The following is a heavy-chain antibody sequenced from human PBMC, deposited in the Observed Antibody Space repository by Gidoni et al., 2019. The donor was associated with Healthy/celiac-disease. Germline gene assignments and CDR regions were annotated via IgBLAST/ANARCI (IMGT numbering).Heavy chain of an antibody. Sequence: VQLVASGGGLVKPGGSMRLCCAASGLTFRSYSMNWVRQAPGMGLSSVSSFSSSSSSLYYADSVKGRFTISRDKAKTSLYLQMNSLSAEDTAVYYCARARRSYDSAPDSWGQGTLVTVSS. CDR2: FSSSSSSL. V-gene: IGHV3-21*01. CDR3: ARARRSYDSAPDS. D-gene: IGHD3-3*01. J-gene: IGHJ4*02. CDR1: GLTFRSYS.